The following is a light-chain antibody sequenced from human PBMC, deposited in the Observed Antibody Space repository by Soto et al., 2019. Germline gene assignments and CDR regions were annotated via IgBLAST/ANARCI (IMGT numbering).Light chain of an antibody. Sequence: QSALTQPASVSGSPGQSITISCTGTSSDVGSYNLVSWYQHHPGKAPRLMIYEGSKRPSGVSNRFSGSKSGNTASLTISGLQAEDEADYYCCSYIGGSTPYAFGTGTQLTVL. V-gene: IGLV2-23*01. CDR2: EGS. J-gene: IGLJ1*01. CDR3: CSYIGGSTPYA. CDR1: SSDVGSYNL.